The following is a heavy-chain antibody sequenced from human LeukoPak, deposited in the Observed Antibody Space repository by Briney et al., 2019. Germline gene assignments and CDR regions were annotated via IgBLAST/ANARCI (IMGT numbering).Heavy chain of an antibody. CDR3: VARGGWARFDY. J-gene: IGHJ4*02. CDR2: ITDDNRTI. Sequence: GGSLRLSCAASGFTFNTYSMNWVRQAPGKGLEWVSYITDDNRTIYYADSVEGRFTISRDNAKNSLFLQMNSLRAEDSAVYYCVARGGWARFDYWGQGTLVTVSS. V-gene: IGHV3-48*04. D-gene: IGHD6-19*01. CDR1: GFTFNTYS.